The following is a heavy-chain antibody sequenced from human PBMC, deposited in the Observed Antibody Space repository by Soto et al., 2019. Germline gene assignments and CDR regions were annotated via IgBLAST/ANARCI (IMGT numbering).Heavy chain of an antibody. CDR2: ISSSGSTI. D-gene: IGHD2-2*01. CDR3: ARDALGYCSSTSCYEGWYFDL. Sequence: QVQLVESGGGLVKPGGSLRLSCAASGFTFSDYYMSWIRQAPGKGLEWVSYISSSGSTIYYADSVKGRFTISRDNAKNSLYLQMNSLRAEDTAVYYYARDALGYCSSTSCYEGWYFDLWGRGTLVTVSS. CDR1: GFTFSDYY. V-gene: IGHV3-11*01. J-gene: IGHJ2*01.